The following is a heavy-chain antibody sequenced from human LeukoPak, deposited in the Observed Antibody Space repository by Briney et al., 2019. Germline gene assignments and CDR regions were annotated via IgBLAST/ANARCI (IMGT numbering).Heavy chain of an antibody. CDR2: INHSGST. V-gene: IGHV4-34*01. Sequence: PSETLSLTCAVYGGSLSGYYWSWIRQPPGKGLEWIGEINHSGSTNYNPSLKSRVTISVDTSKNQFSLKLSSVTAADTAVYYCARGAFEGEAKRYYFDYWGQGTLVTVSS. CDR3: ARGAFEGEAKRYYFDY. D-gene: IGHD1-26*01. J-gene: IGHJ4*02. CDR1: GGSLSGYY.